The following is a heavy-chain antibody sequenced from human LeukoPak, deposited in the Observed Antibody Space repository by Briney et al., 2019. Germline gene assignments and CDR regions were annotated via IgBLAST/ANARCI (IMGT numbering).Heavy chain of an antibody. CDR1: GFTCSDDY. D-gene: IGHD2-2*01. Sequence: GGSLILCSAAAGFTCSDDYMSWRRQAPGKELEGVSDISSSGSTIYYAESVKGRFTISRDNAKNSLYLQMNSLRAEDTAVYYCARDLYCSSTSCYEDAFDIWGQGTMVTVSS. CDR2: ISSSGSTI. CDR3: ARDLYCSSTSCYEDAFDI. J-gene: IGHJ3*02. V-gene: IGHV3-11*01.